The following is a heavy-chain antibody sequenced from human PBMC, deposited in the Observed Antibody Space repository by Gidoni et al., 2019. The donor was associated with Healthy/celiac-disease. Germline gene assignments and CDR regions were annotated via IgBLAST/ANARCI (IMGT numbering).Heavy chain of an antibody. CDR2: IKQDGSEK. CDR1: GFTFISYW. J-gene: IGHJ3*02. V-gene: IGHV3-7*03. Sequence: EVQLVESGGGLVQPGGSLRPPCAASGFTFISYWLGWVRQAPGKGLEWVANIKQDGSEKYYVDSGKGRFTISRDNAKNSLYLQMKSLRAEDTAVYYCARDGDYVWGSLRESAFDIWGQGTMVTVSS. CDR3: ARDGDYVWGSLRESAFDI. D-gene: IGHD3-16*01.